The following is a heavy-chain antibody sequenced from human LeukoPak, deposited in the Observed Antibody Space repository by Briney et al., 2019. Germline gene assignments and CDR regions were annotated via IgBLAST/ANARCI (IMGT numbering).Heavy chain of an antibody. CDR2: IWYDGSNK. Sequence: GGSLRLSCAASGFTFSSYDMHWVRQAPGKGLEWVALIWYDGSNKYYADSVKGRFTISRDNSRNTLYLQMNSLRAEDTAVYYCARDRSGTFDYWGQGTLVTVSS. D-gene: IGHD2-15*01. CDR3: ARDRSGTFDY. V-gene: IGHV3-33*01. J-gene: IGHJ4*02. CDR1: GFTFSSYD.